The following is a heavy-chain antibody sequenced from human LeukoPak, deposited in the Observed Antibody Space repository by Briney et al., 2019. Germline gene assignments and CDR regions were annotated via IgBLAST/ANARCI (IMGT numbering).Heavy chain of an antibody. V-gene: IGHV3-23*01. Sequence: GGSLRLSCAASGFTFASYTLSWVRQAPGKGPQWAASISSGAGSTFYADFVKGRFTIFKDNSKNTLSLHMNSLRPEDTAVYYCAKGGSSSSEGGWGQGTLVTVSS. CDR1: GFTFASYT. D-gene: IGHD2-2*01. J-gene: IGHJ4*02. CDR3: AKGGSSSSEGG. CDR2: ISSGAGST.